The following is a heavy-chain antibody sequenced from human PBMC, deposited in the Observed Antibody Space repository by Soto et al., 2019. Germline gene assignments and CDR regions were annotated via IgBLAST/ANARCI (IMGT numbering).Heavy chain of an antibody. J-gene: IGHJ6*02. CDR2: INPNSGGT. D-gene: IGHD1-7*01. Sequence: ASVKVSCKASGYTFTGYYMHWVRQAPGQGLEWMGWINPNSGGTNYAQKFQGWVTMTRDTSISTAYMELSRLRSDDTAVYYCAREKDWNYAHCYYGMDVWGQGTTVTVSS. CDR1: GYTFTGYY. V-gene: IGHV1-2*04. CDR3: AREKDWNYAHCYYGMDV.